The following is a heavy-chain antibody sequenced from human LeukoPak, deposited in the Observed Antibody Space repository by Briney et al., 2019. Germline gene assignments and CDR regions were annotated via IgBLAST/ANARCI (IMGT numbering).Heavy chain of an antibody. D-gene: IGHD4-17*01. V-gene: IGHV3-30*18. CDR2: ISYDGSNK. CDR3: AKPKNGVYGDYIDY. Sequence: GRSLRLSCAASGFTFSSYGMHWVRQAPGKGLEWVAVISYDGSNKYYADSVKGRFTISRDNSKNTLHLQMNSLRAEDTAVYYCAKPKNGVYGDYIDYWGQGTLVTVSS. CDR1: GFTFSSYG. J-gene: IGHJ4*02.